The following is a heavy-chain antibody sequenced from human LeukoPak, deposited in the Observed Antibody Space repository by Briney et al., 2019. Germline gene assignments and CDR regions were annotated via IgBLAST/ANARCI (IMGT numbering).Heavy chain of an antibody. J-gene: IGHJ4*02. CDR2: IYYSGST. CDR1: GGSISSSSYY. D-gene: IGHD6-13*01. CDR3: ARDGDSSFDY. Sequence: SETLSLTCTVSGGSISSSSYYWGWIRQPPGKGLEWIGSIYYSGSTYYNPSLKSRVTISVDTSKNQFSLKLSSVTAVDTAVYYCARDGDSSFDYWGQGTLVTVSS. V-gene: IGHV4-39*07.